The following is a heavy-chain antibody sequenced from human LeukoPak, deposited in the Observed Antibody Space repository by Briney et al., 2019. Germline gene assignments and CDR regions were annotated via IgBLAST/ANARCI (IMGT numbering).Heavy chain of an antibody. CDR1: GFTFSSFS. CDR3: AKDRLPYDERSGYLLDH. V-gene: IGHV3-23*01. J-gene: IGHJ4*02. CDR2: ISASGGRT. Sequence: PGGSLRLSCAASGFTFSSFSMSWVRQAPGKGLEWVAAISASGGRTYYADSVKGRFTISRDNSKTTLYLQINSLRTDDTAVCDCAKDRLPYDERSGYLLDHGGEGTLVTVSS. D-gene: IGHD3-22*01.